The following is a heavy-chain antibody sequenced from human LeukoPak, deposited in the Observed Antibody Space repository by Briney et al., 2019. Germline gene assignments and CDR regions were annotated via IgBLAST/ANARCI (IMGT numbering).Heavy chain of an antibody. J-gene: IGHJ4*02. V-gene: IGHV3-66*01. Sequence: PGGSLRLSCAASGFTVSSNYMSWVRQAPGKGLEWVSAISGSGGSTYYADSVKGRFTISRDNSKNTLYLQMNSLRAEDTAVYYCARDSSSGWQHDYWGQGTLVTVSS. CDR2: ISGSGGST. CDR1: GFTVSSNY. CDR3: ARDSSSGWQHDY. D-gene: IGHD6-19*01.